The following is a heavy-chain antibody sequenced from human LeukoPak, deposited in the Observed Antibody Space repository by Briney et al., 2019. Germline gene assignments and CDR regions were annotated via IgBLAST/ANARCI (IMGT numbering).Heavy chain of an antibody. Sequence: GGSLRLSCAASGFTFSSHSMNWVRQAPGKGLEWVSSISSSSSYIYYADSVKGRFTISRDNAKNSLYLQMNSLRAEDTAVYYCARDRAGATTDYWGQGTLVTVSS. CDR3: ARDRAGATTDY. CDR1: GFTFSSHS. D-gene: IGHD1-26*01. CDR2: ISSSSSYI. J-gene: IGHJ4*02. V-gene: IGHV3-21*01.